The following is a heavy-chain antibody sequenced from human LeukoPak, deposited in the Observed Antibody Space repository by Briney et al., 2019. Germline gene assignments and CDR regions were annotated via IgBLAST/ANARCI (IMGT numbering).Heavy chain of an antibody. CDR3: AELGITMIGGV. D-gene: IGHD3-10*02. CDR2: ISSSGSTI. CDR1: GFTFSSYE. Sequence: GGSLRLSCAASGFTFSSYEMNWVRQAPGKGLEWSSYISSSGSTIYYADSVKGRFTISRDNAKNSLYLQMNSLRAEDTAVYYCAELGITMIGGVWGKGTTVTISS. V-gene: IGHV3-48*03. J-gene: IGHJ6*04.